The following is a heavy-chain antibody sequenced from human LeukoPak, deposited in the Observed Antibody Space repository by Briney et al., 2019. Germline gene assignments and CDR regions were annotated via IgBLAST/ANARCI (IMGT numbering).Heavy chain of an antibody. Sequence: GGSLRLSCAASGFTFDDYAMHWVRQAPGKGLEWVSLISWDGGSTYYADSVKGRFTISRDDSKNSLYLQMNSLRAEDTALYYCAKSGYSYVSYYGMDVWGKGTTVTVSS. V-gene: IGHV3-43D*04. CDR1: GFTFDDYA. D-gene: IGHD5-18*01. J-gene: IGHJ6*04. CDR2: ISWDGGST. CDR3: AKSGYSYVSYYGMDV.